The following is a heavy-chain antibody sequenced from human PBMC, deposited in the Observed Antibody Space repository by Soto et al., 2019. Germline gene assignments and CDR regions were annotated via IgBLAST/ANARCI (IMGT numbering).Heavy chain of an antibody. V-gene: IGHV3-23*01. D-gene: IGHD2-21*01. CDR1: GFTFSNYG. J-gene: IGHJ4*02. CDR3: AKDCGGANCYFDS. Sequence: EVQLLESGGGLVQPGESLRLSCAASGFTFSNYGMNWVRQAPGKGLEWVSSISGSVGSTYYADSVKGRFTISRDNSKNTLYLQMNSLRAEDTAVYYCAKDCGGANCYFDSWGQGTLVTVSA. CDR2: ISGSVGST.